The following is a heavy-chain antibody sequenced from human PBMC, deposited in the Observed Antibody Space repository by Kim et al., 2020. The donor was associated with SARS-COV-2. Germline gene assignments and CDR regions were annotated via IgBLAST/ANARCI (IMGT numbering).Heavy chain of an antibody. CDR3: TTDFLESGYCSSTSCYTGWDY. CDR1: GFTFSNAW. V-gene: IGHV3-15*01. D-gene: IGHD2-2*02. J-gene: IGHJ4*02. CDR2: IKSKTDGGTT. Sequence: GGSLRLSCAASGFTFSNAWMSWVRQAPGKGLEWVGRIKSKTDGGTTDYAAPVKGRFTISRDDSKNTLYLQMNSLKTEDTAVYYCTTDFLESGYCSSTSCYTGWDYWGQGTLVTVSS.